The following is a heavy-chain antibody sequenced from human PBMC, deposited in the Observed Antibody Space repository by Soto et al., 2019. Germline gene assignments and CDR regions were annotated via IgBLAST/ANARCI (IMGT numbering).Heavy chain of an antibody. CDR1: GGSFSGYY. V-gene: IGHV4-34*01. Sequence: SETLSLTCAVYGGSFSGYYWSWIRQPPGKGLEWIGEINHSGSTNYNPSLKSRVTISVDTSKNQFSLKLSSVTAADTAVYYCARGRNVVVVAATQDYWGQGTLVTVSS. CDR3: ARGRNVVVVAATQDY. J-gene: IGHJ4*02. CDR2: INHSGST. D-gene: IGHD2-15*01.